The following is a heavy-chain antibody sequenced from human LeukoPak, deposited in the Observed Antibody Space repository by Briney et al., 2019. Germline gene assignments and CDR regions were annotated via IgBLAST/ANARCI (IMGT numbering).Heavy chain of an antibody. J-gene: IGHJ4*02. Sequence: PSETLSLTCTVSGGSISRYYWSWIRQPPGKGLECIGYIYYSGSTNYNPSLKSRVTISVDTSKNQFSLKLSSVTAADTAVYYCASISSSGPAHFDYWGQGTLVTVSS. CDR2: IYYSGST. V-gene: IGHV4-59*01. D-gene: IGHD3-22*01. CDR1: GGSISRYY. CDR3: ASISSSGPAHFDY.